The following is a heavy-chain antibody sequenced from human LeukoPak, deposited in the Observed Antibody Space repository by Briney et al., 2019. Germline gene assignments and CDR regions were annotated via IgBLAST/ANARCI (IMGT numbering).Heavy chain of an antibody. CDR2: ISGSGGST. D-gene: IGHD6-6*01. CDR1: GFTFSSYG. Sequence: PGGSLRLSCAASGFTFSSYGMSWVRQAPGKGLEWVSAISGSGGSTYYADSVKGRFTISRDNSKNTLYLQMNSLRAEDTAVYYCANGEYSSSSGAFDIWGQGTMVTVSS. J-gene: IGHJ3*02. CDR3: ANGEYSSSSGAFDI. V-gene: IGHV3-23*01.